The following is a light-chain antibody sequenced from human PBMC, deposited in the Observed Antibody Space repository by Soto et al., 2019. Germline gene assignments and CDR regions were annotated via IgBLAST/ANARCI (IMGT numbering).Light chain of an antibody. CDR1: QGISNY. Sequence: DIQMTQSPSSLSAFVGDEVTITCRASQGISNYLAWYQQRPGKVPKLLIYAASTLQPGVPSRFSGSGSGTDFALTISSLQPEDVATYYCQNYNSAPLSFGGGPKVDIK. CDR3: QNYNSAPLS. J-gene: IGKJ4*01. CDR2: AAS. V-gene: IGKV1-27*01.